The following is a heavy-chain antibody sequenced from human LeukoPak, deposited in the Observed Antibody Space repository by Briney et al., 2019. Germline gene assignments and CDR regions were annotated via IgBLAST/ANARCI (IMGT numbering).Heavy chain of an antibody. CDR1: GYTFTSYS. CDR3: AREGGYSGSYLLRLGYYYYGMDV. V-gene: IGHV1-18*01. Sequence: ASVKVSCKASGYTFTSYSISWVRQAPGQGLEWMGWISAYNGNTNYAQRLQGRVTMTTDTSTSTAYMELRSLRSDDTAVYYCAREGGYSGSYLLRLGYYYYGMDVWGQGTTVTVSS. D-gene: IGHD1-26*01. CDR2: ISAYNGNT. J-gene: IGHJ6*02.